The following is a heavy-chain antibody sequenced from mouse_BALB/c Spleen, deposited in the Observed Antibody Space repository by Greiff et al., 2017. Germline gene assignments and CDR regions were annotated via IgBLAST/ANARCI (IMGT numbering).Heavy chain of an antibody. CDR2: ISSGGGNT. D-gene: IGHD1-1*01. Sequence: EVKLMESGGGLVKPGGSLKLSCAASGFTFSSYTMSWVRQTPEKRLEWVATISSGGGNTYYPDSVKGRFTISRDNAKNNLYLQMSSLRSEDTALYYCARSYYGSSYFLAYWGQGTLVTVSA. CDR1: GFTFSSYT. V-gene: IGHV5-9*03. J-gene: IGHJ3*01. CDR3: ARSYYGSSYFLAY.